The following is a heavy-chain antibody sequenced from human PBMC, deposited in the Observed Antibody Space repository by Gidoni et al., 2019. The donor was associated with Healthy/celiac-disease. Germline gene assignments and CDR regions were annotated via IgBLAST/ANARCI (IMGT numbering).Heavy chain of an antibody. CDR3: TPNPAHYYDSSGPGPVDY. V-gene: IGHV3-15*07. J-gene: IGHJ4*02. CDR1: GFTFSNAW. CDR2: IKSKTDGGTT. Sequence: EVQLVESGGGLVKPGGSLRLSCAASGFTFSNAWMNWVRQAPGKGLEWVGRIKSKTDGGTTDYAAPVKGRFTISRDDSKNTLYLQMNSLKTEDTAVYYCTPNPAHYYDSSGPGPVDYWGQGTLVTVSS. D-gene: IGHD3-22*01.